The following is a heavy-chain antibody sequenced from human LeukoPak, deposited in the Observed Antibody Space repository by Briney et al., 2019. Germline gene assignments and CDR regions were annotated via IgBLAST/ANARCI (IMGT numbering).Heavy chain of an antibody. CDR3: AREADYYDSSGYFDY. D-gene: IGHD3-22*01. CDR2: IYYSGSA. V-gene: IGHV4-31*03. Sequence: SQTLSLTCTVSGGSISSGGYYWSWIRQHPGKGLEWIGYIYYSGSANYNPSLKSRVTISVDTSKNQFSLKLSSVTAADTAVYYCAREADYYDSSGYFDYWGQGTLVTVSS. CDR1: GGSISSGGYY. J-gene: IGHJ4*02.